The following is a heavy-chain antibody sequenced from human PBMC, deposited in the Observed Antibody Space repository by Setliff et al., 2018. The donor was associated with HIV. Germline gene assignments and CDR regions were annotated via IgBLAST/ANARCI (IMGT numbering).Heavy chain of an antibody. V-gene: IGHV1-18*01. D-gene: IGHD5-12*01. CDR1: GHTFNNYG. J-gene: IGHJ4*02. Sequence: ASVQVSCQASGHTFNNYGISWVRQAPGQGLEWMGWINTHSGYTNDAQHVQGRVTVTMDTSTRTAYMELRSLKSDDTAVYYCARGKTWLRFLDYWGQGTLVTVSS. CDR3: ARGKTWLRFLDY. CDR2: INTHSGYT.